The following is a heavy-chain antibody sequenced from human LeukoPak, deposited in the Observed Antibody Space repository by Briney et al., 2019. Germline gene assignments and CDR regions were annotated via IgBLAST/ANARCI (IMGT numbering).Heavy chain of an antibody. D-gene: IGHD3-3*01. V-gene: IGHV4-59*01. CDR1: GGSISSYY. CDR3: ARAGYDFWSGYGNLNWFDP. CDR2: IYYSGST. J-gene: IGHJ5*02. Sequence: SETLSLTCTVSGGSISSYYWSWIRQPPGKGLEWIGYIYYSGSTNYNPSLKSRVTISVDTSKNQFSLKLSSVTAADTAVYCCARAGYDFWSGYGNLNWFDPWGQGTLVTVSS.